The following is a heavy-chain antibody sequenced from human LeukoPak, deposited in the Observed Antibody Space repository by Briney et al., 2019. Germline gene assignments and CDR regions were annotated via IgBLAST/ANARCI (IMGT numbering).Heavy chain of an antibody. J-gene: IGHJ4*02. CDR1: GYTFTGYY. CDR2: INPNSGGT. Sequence: ASVKVSCKASGYTFTGYYMHWVRQAPGQGLEWMGWINPNSGGTNYAQKFQGRVTMTRDTSISTAYMELSRLRSGDTAVYYCAISLDVDIVATINIWGQGTLVTVSS. V-gene: IGHV1-2*02. D-gene: IGHD5-12*01. CDR3: AISLDVDIVATINI.